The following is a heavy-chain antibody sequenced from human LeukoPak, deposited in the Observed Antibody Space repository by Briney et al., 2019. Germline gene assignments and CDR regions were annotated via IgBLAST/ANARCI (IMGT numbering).Heavy chain of an antibody. CDR1: GFTFSSYA. Sequence: LAGGSLRLSCAASGFTFSSYAMSWVRQAPGKGLEWVSAISGSGGSTYYADSVKGRFTISRDNSKNTLYLHMNSLRAEDTAVYYCAKDDYNSGSYLLDYWGQGTLVTVSS. CDR2: ISGSGGST. J-gene: IGHJ4*02. CDR3: AKDDYNSGSYLLDY. D-gene: IGHD3-10*01. V-gene: IGHV3-23*01.